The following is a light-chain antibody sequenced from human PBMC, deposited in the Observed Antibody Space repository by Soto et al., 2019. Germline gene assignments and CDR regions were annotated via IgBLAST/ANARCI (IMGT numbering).Light chain of an antibody. CDR1: SNDVGAYYS. CDR3: SSYTSGSSHYV. CDR2: GVT. J-gene: IGLJ1*01. V-gene: IGLV2-14*01. Sequence: QSALTQPASVSGSPGQSITISCTGTSNDVGAYYSVSWYQHHPGKAPKLIIYGVTNRPSRVSNRFSGSKSGNTASLTISGLQAEDEADYHCSSYTSGSSHYVFGTGTKLTVL.